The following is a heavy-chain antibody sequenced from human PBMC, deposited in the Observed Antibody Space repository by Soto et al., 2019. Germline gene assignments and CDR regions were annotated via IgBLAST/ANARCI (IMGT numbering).Heavy chain of an antibody. D-gene: IGHD3-22*01. Sequence: KTSETLSLTCAVYGGSFSGYYWSWIRQPPGKGLEWIGEINHSGSTNYNPSLKSRVTISVDTSKNQFSLKLSSVTAADTAVYYCARGRSPIVVITSYYFDYWGQGTLVTVSS. J-gene: IGHJ4*02. CDR1: GGSFSGYY. V-gene: IGHV4-34*01. CDR3: ARGRSPIVVITSYYFDY. CDR2: INHSGST.